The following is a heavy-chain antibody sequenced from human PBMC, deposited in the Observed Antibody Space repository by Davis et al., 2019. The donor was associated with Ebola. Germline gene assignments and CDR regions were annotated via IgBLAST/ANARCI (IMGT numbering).Heavy chain of an antibody. V-gene: IGHV3-30*03. Sequence: PGGSLRLSCAASGFTFSSYGMHWVRQAPGKGLEWVAVISYDGSNKYYADSVKGRFTISRDNSKNTLYLQMNSLKAEDTAVYYCARNPESRYSSGWYYYFDYWGQGTLVTVSS. D-gene: IGHD6-19*01. CDR2: ISYDGSNK. J-gene: IGHJ4*02. CDR1: GFTFSSYG. CDR3: ARNPESRYSSGWYYYFDY.